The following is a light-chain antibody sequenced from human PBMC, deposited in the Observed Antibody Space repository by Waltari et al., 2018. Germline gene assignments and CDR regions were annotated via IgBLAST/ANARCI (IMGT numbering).Light chain of an antibody. V-gene: IGKV3-15*01. J-gene: IGKJ2*01. CDR1: QGISSN. CDR2: AAS. Sequence: EIVMTQSPATLSWSPGERATLSCRASQGISSNLAWYQQKPGQAPRLLIYAASTRATGIPARFSGSGSGTEFTLTISSLQPEDFAIYYCQQYNNWPFAFGQGTKLEVK. CDR3: QQYNNWPFA.